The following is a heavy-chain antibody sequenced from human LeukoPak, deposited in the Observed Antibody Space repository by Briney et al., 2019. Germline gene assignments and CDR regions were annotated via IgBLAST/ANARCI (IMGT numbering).Heavy chain of an antibody. CDR3: ARERNCGGDCDMGDAFDI. D-gene: IGHD2-21*01. CDR2: IYTSGST. CDR1: GGSISSYY. Sequence: SETLSLTCTVPGGSISSYYWSWIRQPAGKGLEWIGRIYTSGSTNYNPSLKSRVTMSVDTSKNQFSLKLSSVTAADTAVYYCARERNCGGDCDMGDAFDIWGQGTMVTVSS. V-gene: IGHV4-4*07. J-gene: IGHJ3*02.